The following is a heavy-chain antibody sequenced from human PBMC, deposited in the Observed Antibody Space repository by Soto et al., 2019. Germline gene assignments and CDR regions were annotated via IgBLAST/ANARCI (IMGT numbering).Heavy chain of an antibody. CDR1: GYTFTSYG. CDR2: ISAYNGNT. V-gene: IGHV1-18*04. CDR3: ARDLVGATKNAFDI. D-gene: IGHD1-26*01. J-gene: IGHJ3*02. Sequence: GASVKASCKASGYTFTSYGISWVRQAPGQGLEWMGWISAYNGNTNYAQKLQGRVTMTTDTSTSTAYMELRSLRSDDTAVYYCARDLVGATKNAFDIWGQGTMVTVSS.